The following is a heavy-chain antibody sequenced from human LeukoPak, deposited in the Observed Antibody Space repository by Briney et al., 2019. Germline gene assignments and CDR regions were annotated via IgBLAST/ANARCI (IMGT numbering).Heavy chain of an antibody. J-gene: IGHJ4*02. Sequence: SETLSLTCTVSGGSISSGGYYWSWIRQHPGKGLEWIGYIYYSGSTYYNPSLKSRVTMSVDTSKNQFSLKLSSVTAADTAVYYCARVPPYCGGDCHRGYYFDNWGQGALVTVSS. D-gene: IGHD2-21*02. V-gene: IGHV4-31*03. CDR1: GGSISSGGYY. CDR3: ARVPPYCGGDCHRGYYFDN. CDR2: IYYSGST.